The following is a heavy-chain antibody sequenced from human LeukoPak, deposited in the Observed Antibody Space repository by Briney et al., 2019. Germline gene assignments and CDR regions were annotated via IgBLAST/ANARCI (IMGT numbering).Heavy chain of an antibody. Sequence: PSETLSLTCAVSGGSISSGGYSWSWIRQPPGNGLEWIGYIYHSGSTYYNPSLKSRVTISVDRSKNQFSLKLSSVTAADTAVYYCARGGDYYDSGGYFSWFDPWGQGTLVTVSS. CDR3: ARGGDYYDSGGYFSWFDP. CDR1: GGSISSGGYS. J-gene: IGHJ5*02. D-gene: IGHD3-22*01. V-gene: IGHV4-30-2*01. CDR2: IYHSGST.